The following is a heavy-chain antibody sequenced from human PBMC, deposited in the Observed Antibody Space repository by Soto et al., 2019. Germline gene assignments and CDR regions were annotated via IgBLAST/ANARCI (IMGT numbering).Heavy chain of an antibody. CDR2: ISYDGSNK. J-gene: IGHJ4*02. CDR1: GFTFSSYA. Sequence: PGGSLRLSCAASGFTFSSYAMHWVRQAPGKGLEWVAVISYDGSNKYYADSVKGRFTISRDNSKNTLYLQMNSLRAEDTAVYYCARVHFDWLRGHDLIDYWGQGTLVTVSS. V-gene: IGHV3-30-3*01. D-gene: IGHD3-9*01. CDR3: ARVHFDWLRGHDLIDY.